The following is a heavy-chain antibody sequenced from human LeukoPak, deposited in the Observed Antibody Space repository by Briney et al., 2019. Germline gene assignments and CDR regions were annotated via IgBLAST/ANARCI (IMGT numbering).Heavy chain of an antibody. Sequence: ASVKVSCKASGYTFTGYYMHWVRQAPGQGLEWMGWINPNSGGTNYAQKFQGRVTMTRDTSISTAYMELSRLRSDDTAVYYCATALTLYSSSQFDYWGQRTLVTVSS. V-gene: IGHV1-2*02. CDR2: INPNSGGT. J-gene: IGHJ4*02. CDR1: GYTFTGYY. D-gene: IGHD6-13*01. CDR3: ATALTLYSSSQFDY.